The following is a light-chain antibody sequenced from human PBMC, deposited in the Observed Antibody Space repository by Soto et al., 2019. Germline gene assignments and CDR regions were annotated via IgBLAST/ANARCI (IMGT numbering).Light chain of an antibody. CDR1: QSVSSSY. CDR3: QQYGSLRT. CDR2: GAS. J-gene: IGKJ1*01. V-gene: IGKV3-20*01. Sequence: EIVLTQSPGTLSLSPGERATLSCRASQSVSSSYLAWYQQKPGQAPRLLIYGASSRATGIPDRFSGSGSGTDFTLTISRLEPADFAVYYCQQYGSLRTFGQGTKVEIK.